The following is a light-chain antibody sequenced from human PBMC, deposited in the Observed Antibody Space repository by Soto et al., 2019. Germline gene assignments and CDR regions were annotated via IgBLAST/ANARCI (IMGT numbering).Light chain of an antibody. V-gene: IGKV3-15*01. CDR3: QQYNNWWT. Sequence: ILLTQSPATLSVSPGERVTLSCRASQSLNSNLAWYQQRPGQAPRLLIYDTSTRATGIPARFSGSVSGTEFTLTISSLQSEDFAVYYCQQYNNWWTFGQGTKVEIK. J-gene: IGKJ1*01. CDR2: DTS. CDR1: QSLNSN.